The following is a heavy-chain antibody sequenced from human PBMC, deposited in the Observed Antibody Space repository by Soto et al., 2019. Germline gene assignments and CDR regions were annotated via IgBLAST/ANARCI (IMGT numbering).Heavy chain of an antibody. D-gene: IGHD1-26*01. V-gene: IGHV1-69*01. CDR2: IIPIFGTA. Sequence: QVQLVQSGAEVKKPGSSVKVSCKASGGTFSSYAISWVRQAPGQGLEWMGGIIPIFGTANYAQKFQGRVTITEDESTSTAYMELSSLRSEDTAVYYCARGKVGATAWYYYGMDVWGQGTTVNVSS. J-gene: IGHJ6*02. CDR3: ARGKVGATAWYYYGMDV. CDR1: GGTFSSYA.